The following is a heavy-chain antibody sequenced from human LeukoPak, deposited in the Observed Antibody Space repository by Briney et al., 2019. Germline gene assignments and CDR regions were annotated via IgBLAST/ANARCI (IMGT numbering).Heavy chain of an antibody. V-gene: IGHV3-7*01. D-gene: IGHD6-19*01. CDR2: IKQDGSEK. J-gene: IGHJ3*02. CDR3: ARVLIAVAGDAFDI. CDR1: GFTFSSYW. Sequence: GGSLRLSCAASGFTFSSYWMSWVRQAPGKGLEWVANIKQDGSEKYYVDSVKGRFTISRDNAKNSLYLQMNSLRAEDTAVYYCARVLIAVAGDAFDIWGQGTMVTVSS.